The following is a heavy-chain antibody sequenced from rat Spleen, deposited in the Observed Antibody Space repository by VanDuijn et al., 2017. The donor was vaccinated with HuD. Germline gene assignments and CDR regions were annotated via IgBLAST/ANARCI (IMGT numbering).Heavy chain of an antibody. V-gene: IGHV2-63*01. CDR2: MTYNGDT. CDR3: TIHPRY. Sequence: QVHLKESGPGRVQPSQTLSLTCTVSGFSLNSHGVIWVRQPPGEGLEWMGRMTYNGDTSYNSGLISRLGISRDTSKNQVFLKMNSLQTDDTGTYYCTIHPRYWGQGVMVSVSS. D-gene: IGHD3-1*01. J-gene: IGHJ2*01. CDR1: GFSLNSHG.